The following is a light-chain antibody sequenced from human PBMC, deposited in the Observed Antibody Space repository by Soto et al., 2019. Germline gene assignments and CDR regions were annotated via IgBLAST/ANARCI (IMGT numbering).Light chain of an antibody. CDR3: QQYYSTPWT. CDR1: QSGLYSSNNKNY. V-gene: IGKV4-1*01. CDR2: WAS. J-gene: IGKJ1*01. Sequence: DIVMTRSPDSLSVSLGERATINCKSSQSGLYSSNNKNYLAWYQQKPGQPPKLLIYWASTRESGVPDRFSGSGSGTDFTLTISSLQAEDVAVYYCQQYYSTPWTFGQGTNVDI.